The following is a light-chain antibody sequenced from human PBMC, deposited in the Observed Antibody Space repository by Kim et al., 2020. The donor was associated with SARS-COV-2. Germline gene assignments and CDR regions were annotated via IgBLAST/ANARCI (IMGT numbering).Light chain of an antibody. CDR2: NIN. V-gene: IGLV1-44*01. CDR3: AAWDDSLNGFYV. Sequence: MVTISCSGSSSNIGSNTVNWYQQLPGTAPKLLIYNINQRPSGVPDRFSGSKSGTSASLAISGLQSEDEADYYCAAWDDSLNGFYVFGTGTKVTVL. J-gene: IGLJ1*01. CDR1: SSNIGSNT.